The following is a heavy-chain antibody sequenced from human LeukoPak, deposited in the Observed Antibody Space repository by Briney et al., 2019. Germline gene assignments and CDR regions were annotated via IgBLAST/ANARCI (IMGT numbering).Heavy chain of an antibody. CDR1: GGTFSSYA. D-gene: IGHD1-26*01. CDR2: IIPIFGTA. J-gene: IGHJ4*02. Sequence: SVKVSCKASGGTFSSYAISWVRQAPREGLEWMGGIIPIFGTANYVQKFQGRVTITADKSTSTAYMELSSLRSEDTAVYYCARETIWDKGSYGYWGQGTLVTVSS. V-gene: IGHV1-69*06. CDR3: ARETIWDKGSYGY.